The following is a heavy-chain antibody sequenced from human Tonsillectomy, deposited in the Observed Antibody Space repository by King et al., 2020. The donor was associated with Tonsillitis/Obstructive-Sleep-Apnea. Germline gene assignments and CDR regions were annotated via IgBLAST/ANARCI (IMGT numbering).Heavy chain of an antibody. CDR1: GDSIISYY. CDR3: GRDRPMVRGVISGWFYP. J-gene: IGHJ5*02. CDR2: IYYTGTS. Sequence: QLQESGPGLVKPSETLSLTCTVSGDSIISYYWSWIRQPPGKELEWIGYIYYTGTSNYNPSLKSRVTISVDTSKNQFSLNLSSVTAADTAVYYCGRDRPMVRGVISGWFYPWGQGSLVTVSS. V-gene: IGHV4-59*01. D-gene: IGHD3-10*01.